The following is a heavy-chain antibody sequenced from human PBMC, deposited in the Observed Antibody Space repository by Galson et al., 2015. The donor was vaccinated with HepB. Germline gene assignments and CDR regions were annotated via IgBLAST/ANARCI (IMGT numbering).Heavy chain of an antibody. D-gene: IGHD2-2*01. CDR1: GYTFTSYG. J-gene: IGHJ4*02. CDR3: ARDRGYCSSTSCSLSSSY. CDR2: ISAYNGNT. V-gene: IGHV1-18*04. Sequence: VKVSCKASGYTFTSYGISWVRQAPGQGLEWMGWISAYNGNTNYAQKLQGRVTMTTDTSTSTAYMELRSLRSDDTAVYYCARDRGYCSSTSCSLSSSYWGQGTLVTVSS.